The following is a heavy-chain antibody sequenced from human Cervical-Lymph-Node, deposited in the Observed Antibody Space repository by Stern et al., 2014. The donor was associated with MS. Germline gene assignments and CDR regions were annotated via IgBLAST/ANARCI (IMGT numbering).Heavy chain of an antibody. CDR2: IYNSGAT. D-gene: IGHD1-26*01. J-gene: IGHJ5*02. CDR3: ASRWSGTYYGQNWFDP. V-gene: IGHV4-31*03. CDR1: GDSINSGGHY. Sequence: VQLVESGPGLVKPSQTLSLTCTVSGDSINSGGHYWSWIRQRPGKGLEWIGYIYNSGATFYSPSPKGRVTISLDTSKNQFSLTLSSVTAADTAIYYCASRWSGTYYGQNWFDPWGQGILVTVSS.